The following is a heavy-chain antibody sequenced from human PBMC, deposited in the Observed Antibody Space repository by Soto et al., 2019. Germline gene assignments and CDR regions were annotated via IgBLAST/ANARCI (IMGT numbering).Heavy chain of an antibody. CDR1: GFTFSTYS. Sequence: GVLRLSCFDSGFTFSTYSINWVRQAPGKGLEWVSSISSRSDIYYADSVKGRFTISRDNAKNSVSLQMNSLRAEDTAVYYCAREYTAWPLAYGLDVWGPGTTVTLS. CDR3: AREYTAWPLAYGLDV. V-gene: IGHV3-21*01. CDR2: ISSRSDI. J-gene: IGHJ6*02. D-gene: IGHD2-2*02.